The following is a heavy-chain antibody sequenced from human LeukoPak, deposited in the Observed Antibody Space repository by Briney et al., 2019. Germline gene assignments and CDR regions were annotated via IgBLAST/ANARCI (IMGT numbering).Heavy chain of an antibody. V-gene: IGHV3-23*01. CDR2: ISGSGGST. J-gene: IGHJ6*02. CDR3: ARNPQWLSYSMDV. D-gene: IGHD6-19*01. CDR1: GFTFSSYA. Sequence: GGSLGLSCAASGFTFSSYAMSWVRQAPGKGLEWVSAISGSGGSTYYADSVKGRFTISRDNAKSSLYLQMNSLRVEDTAVYYCARNPQWLSYSMDVWGQGTTVTVSS.